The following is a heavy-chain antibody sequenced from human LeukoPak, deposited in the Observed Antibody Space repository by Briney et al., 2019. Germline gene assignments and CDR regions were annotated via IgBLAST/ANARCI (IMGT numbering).Heavy chain of an antibody. CDR3: ATPAQWLAIVDAFDI. J-gene: IGHJ3*02. CDR1: GGTFSSYA. CDR2: IIPIFGTA. Sequence: ASVKVSCKASGGTFSSYAISWVRQAPGQGLEWMGGIIPIFGTANYAQKFQGRVTITADESTSTAYMELSSLRSEDTAVYYCATPAQWLAIVDAFDIWGQGTMVTVSS. D-gene: IGHD6-19*01. V-gene: IGHV1-69*01.